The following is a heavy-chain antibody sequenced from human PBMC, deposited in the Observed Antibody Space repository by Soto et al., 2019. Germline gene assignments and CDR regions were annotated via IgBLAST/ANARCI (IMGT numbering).Heavy chain of an antibody. V-gene: IGHV4-34*01. Sequence: SETLSLTCAVYGGSFSGYYWSWIRQPPGKGLGWIGEINHSGSTNYNPSLKSRVTISVDTSKNQFSLKLSSVTAADTAVYYCASGDFWSGYFDYWGQETLVTVSS. CDR3: ASGDFWSGYFDY. CDR1: GGSFSGYY. J-gene: IGHJ4*02. D-gene: IGHD3-3*01. CDR2: INHSGST.